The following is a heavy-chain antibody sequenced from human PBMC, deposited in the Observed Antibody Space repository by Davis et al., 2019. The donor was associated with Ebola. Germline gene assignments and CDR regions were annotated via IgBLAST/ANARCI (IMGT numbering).Heavy chain of an antibody. V-gene: IGHV1-69*04. CDR3: ARVTPTLDYFDY. D-gene: IGHD4-23*01. J-gene: IGHJ4*02. CDR1: GGTFSSYA. Sequence: AASVKVSCKASGGTFSSYASSWVRQAPGQGLEWMGRIIPLLGIANYAQKFQGRVTITADKSTSTAYMELRSLRSEDTAVYYCARVTPTLDYFDYWGQGTLVTVSS. CDR2: IIPLLGIA.